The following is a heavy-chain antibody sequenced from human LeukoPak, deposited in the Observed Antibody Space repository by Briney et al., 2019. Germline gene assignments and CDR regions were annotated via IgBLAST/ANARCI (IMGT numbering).Heavy chain of an antibody. CDR1: EFTFSSYG. CDR2: ISYDGSNK. V-gene: IGHV3-30*03. D-gene: IGHD6-13*01. Sequence: GGSLRLSCAASEFTFSSYGMHWVRQAPGKGLEWVAVISYDGSNKYYADSVKGRFTISRDNSKNTLYLQMNSLRAEDTAVYYCARDRVAAAGLGYFDYWGQGTLVTVSS. J-gene: IGHJ4*02. CDR3: ARDRVAAAGLGYFDY.